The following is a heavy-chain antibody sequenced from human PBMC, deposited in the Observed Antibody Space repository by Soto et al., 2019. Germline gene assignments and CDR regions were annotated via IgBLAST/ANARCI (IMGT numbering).Heavy chain of an antibody. J-gene: IGHJ5*02. CDR2: INPNSGGT. CDR3: ARGHTDQVYSSSSRRFDP. V-gene: IGHV1-2*04. D-gene: IGHD6-6*01. CDR1: GYTFTGYY. Sequence: ASVKVSCKASGYTFTGYYMHWVRQAPGQGLEWMGWINPNSGGTNYAQKFQGWVTMTRDTSISTAYMELSRLRSDDTAVYYCARGHTDQVYSSSSRRFDPWGQGTLVTVSS.